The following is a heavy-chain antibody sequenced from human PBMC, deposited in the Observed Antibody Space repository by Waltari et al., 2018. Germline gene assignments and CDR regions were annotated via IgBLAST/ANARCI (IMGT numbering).Heavy chain of an antibody. Sequence: EVQLVESGGDLVQPGESLRLSCAASGFTFSRSWMTWVRQAPGKGLEWVGNIQQNGSEKWYADSVRGRFTISRDNAMNSLYLQMNSLRVEDTAVYYCARDLVATPPWGQGTLVTVSS. V-gene: IGHV3-7*01. J-gene: IGHJ5*02. D-gene: IGHD2-21*02. CDR2: IQQNGSEK. CDR1: GFTFSRSW. CDR3: ARDLVATPP.